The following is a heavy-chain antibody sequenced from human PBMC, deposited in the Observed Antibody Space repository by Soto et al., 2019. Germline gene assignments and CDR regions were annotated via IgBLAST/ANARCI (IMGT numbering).Heavy chain of an antibody. Sequence: ASVKVSCKVSGYTFTDYDINWVRQASGQGLEWMGWVNPTSGNTGYAQKFQGRVTMTWNTSISTAYVELSSLRSEDTAVYFCARGGGFYDYWGQGTPVTVSS. CDR2: VNPTSGNT. CDR1: GYTFTDYD. D-gene: IGHD3-16*01. V-gene: IGHV1-8*01. CDR3: ARGGGFYDY. J-gene: IGHJ4*02.